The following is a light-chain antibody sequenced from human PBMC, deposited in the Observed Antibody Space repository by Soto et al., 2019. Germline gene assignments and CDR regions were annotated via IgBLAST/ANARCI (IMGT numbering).Light chain of an antibody. CDR3: LLYYGGVVL. V-gene: IGLV7-46*01. CDR2: DAV. J-gene: IGLJ2*01. CDR1: TGAVTSGHY. Sequence: QAVVTQEPSLTVSPGGTVTLTCGSSTGAVTSGHYPYWVQQRSGQAPRTLIYDAVNRHSWTPARFSGSLLGGKAALTLSGAQPEHEGDYYCLLYYGGVVLFGGGTKLTVL.